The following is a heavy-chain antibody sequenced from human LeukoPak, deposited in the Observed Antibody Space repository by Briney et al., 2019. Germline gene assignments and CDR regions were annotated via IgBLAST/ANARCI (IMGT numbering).Heavy chain of an antibody. D-gene: IGHD6-13*01. J-gene: IGHJ5*02. CDR2: IYYSGGT. CDR3: ARELSPAVKQLVPGGWFDP. CDR1: GGSINSRRYY. Sequence: SETLSLPCPGSGGSINSRRYYWGWIRQPPGKGLEGIGGIYYSGGTYYNPSLKSRVTISVDTSKNQFSLKLSSVTAADTAVYYCARELSPAVKQLVPGGWFDPWGQGTLVTVSS. V-gene: IGHV4-39*07.